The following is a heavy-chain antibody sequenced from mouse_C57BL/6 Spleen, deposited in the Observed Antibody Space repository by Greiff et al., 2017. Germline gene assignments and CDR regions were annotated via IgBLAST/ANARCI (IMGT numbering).Heavy chain of an antibody. CDR1: GYTFTSYW. J-gene: IGHJ2*01. CDR3: ARHRDYFDY. Sequence: VQLQQPGAELVRPGSSVKLSCKASGYTFTSYWMDWVKQRPGKGLEWIGNIYPSDSETPYNQKFKDKATLTVDKSSSSAYMQISSRTSEDSAGYYCARHRDYFDYWGQGTTLTVSS. CDR2: IYPSDSET. V-gene: IGHV1-61*01. D-gene: IGHD3-1*01.